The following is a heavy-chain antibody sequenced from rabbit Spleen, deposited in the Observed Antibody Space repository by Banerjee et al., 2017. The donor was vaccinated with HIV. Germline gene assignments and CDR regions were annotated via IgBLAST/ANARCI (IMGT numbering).Heavy chain of an antibody. V-gene: IGHV1S40*01. Sequence: QSLEESGGDLVKPGASLTLTCTASGFSFSSIYYMCWVRQAPGKGLEWIGCIYTGSSGSTYYANWAKGRFTISKTSSTTVTLQMTSLTAADTATYFCARDYRGSSAYINLWGPGTLVTVS. D-gene: IGHD8-1*01. CDR3: ARDYRGSSAYINL. J-gene: IGHJ4*01. CDR2: IYTGSSGST. CDR1: GFSFSSIYY.